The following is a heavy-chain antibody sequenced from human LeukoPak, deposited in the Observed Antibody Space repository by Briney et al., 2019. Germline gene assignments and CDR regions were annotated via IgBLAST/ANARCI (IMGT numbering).Heavy chain of an antibody. Sequence: PSETLSLTCTVSGGSISSKSYYWSWIRQPAGKGLEWIVRIYASGSTDYNPTLKSRLTISRDTSKNEFSLILSSVTAADTAVYFCARDSPPAYCSTGSCYFDSWGQGTLVTVSS. CDR3: ARDSPPAYCSTGSCYFDS. CDR2: IYASGST. V-gene: IGHV4-61*02. CDR1: GGSISSKSYY. J-gene: IGHJ4*02. D-gene: IGHD2-2*01.